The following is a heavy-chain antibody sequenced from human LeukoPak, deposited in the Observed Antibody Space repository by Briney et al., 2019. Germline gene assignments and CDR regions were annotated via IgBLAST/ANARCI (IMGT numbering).Heavy chain of an antibody. J-gene: IGHJ5*02. CDR1: GFSLSGYW. CDR2: NNGDGSTT. D-gene: IGHD5-12*01. V-gene: IGHV3-74*01. CDR3: ARDPRNIGLAP. Sequence: GGSLRLSCAASGFSLSGYWMYWVRQAPGKGLMYISRNNGDGSTTNYADVVKGRFTMSRDNVKNTLYLQMNSLRVEDTAVYYCARDPRNIGLAPWGQGTLVTVSS.